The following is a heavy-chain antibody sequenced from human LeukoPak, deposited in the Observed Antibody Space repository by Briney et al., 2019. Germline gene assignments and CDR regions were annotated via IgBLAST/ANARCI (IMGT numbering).Heavy chain of an antibody. Sequence: SETLSLTCTVSGGSISRYYWSWIRQPPGKGLEWIGYIYYSGSTNYNPSLKSRVTISVDTSKNQFSLRLSSVTAADTAVYYCARQTSKSGDTAAYYYMDVWGKGTTVTVSS. CDR3: ARQTSKSGDTAAYYYMDV. CDR2: IYYSGST. CDR1: GGSISRYY. V-gene: IGHV4-59*01. J-gene: IGHJ6*03. D-gene: IGHD5-18*01.